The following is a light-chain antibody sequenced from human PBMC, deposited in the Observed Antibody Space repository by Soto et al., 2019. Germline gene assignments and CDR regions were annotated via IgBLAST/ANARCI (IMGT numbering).Light chain of an antibody. V-gene: IGKV1-5*01. CDR3: QQCSSYSPYT. J-gene: IGKJ2*01. CDR2: DAS. Sequence: DIQMTQSPSTLSASVGDSVIITCRASQSITSWLAWYQQKPGKAPELLIYDASSLKSGVPSRFSGSGSGTEFTLTISGLQPDDFATYFCQQCSSYSPYTFGQGTKVDIK. CDR1: QSITSW.